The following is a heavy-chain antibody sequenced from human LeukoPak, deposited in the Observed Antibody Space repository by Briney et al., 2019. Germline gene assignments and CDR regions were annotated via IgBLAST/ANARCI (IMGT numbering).Heavy chain of an antibody. CDR3: SRGSGWLSVY. Sequence: GGSLRLSCTASGFTFGDYLMGWFRQAPGKGLEWIGFISGGTTEYAASVKGRFTISRDDSTSIAYLQMNSLTTEDTAVYHCSRGSGWLSVYWGQGTLVTVSS. J-gene: IGHJ4*02. CDR1: GFTFGDYL. CDR2: ISGGTT. V-gene: IGHV3-49*03. D-gene: IGHD6-19*01.